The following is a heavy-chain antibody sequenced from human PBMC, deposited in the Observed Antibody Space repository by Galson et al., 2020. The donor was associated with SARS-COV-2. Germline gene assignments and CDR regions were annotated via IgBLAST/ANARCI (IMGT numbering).Heavy chain of an antibody. CDR2: INPNSGDT. CDR1: GGSFNNYD. V-gene: IGHV1-2*06. J-gene: IGHJ5*02. Sequence: ASVKVSCKISGGSFNNYDINWVRLAPGQGLEWMGRINPNSGDTDVAQKFQGRVTMTTDTSLTPAYMELSRLTSDDTAVYYCTRGSNSSPFYHFDPWGQGTLVTVSS. CDR3: TRGSNSSPFYHFDP. D-gene: IGHD3-10*01.